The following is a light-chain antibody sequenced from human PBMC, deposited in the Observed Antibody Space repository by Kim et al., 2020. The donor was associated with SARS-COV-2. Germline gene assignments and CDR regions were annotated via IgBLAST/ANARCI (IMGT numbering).Light chain of an antibody. J-gene: IGLJ3*02. CDR2: EVT. V-gene: IGLV2-14*01. CDR1: SSDIGAYNH. CDR3: STYTTSETWV. Sequence: QSALTQPASVSGSPGQSITISCSGTSSDIGAYNHVSWYQQPPGTVPKLIIYEVTNRPSGISNRFSGFKSGNTASLTISGLQAEDEGDYYCSTYTTSETWVFGGGTQVTVL.